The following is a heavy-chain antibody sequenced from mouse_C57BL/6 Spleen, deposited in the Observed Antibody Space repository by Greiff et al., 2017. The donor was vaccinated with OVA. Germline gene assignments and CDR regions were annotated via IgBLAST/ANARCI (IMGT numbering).Heavy chain of an antibody. Sequence: EVQLQQSGAELVRPGASVKLSCTASGFNIKDDYMHWVQQRPEQGLEWLGWIDPENGDNEYASKFQGKATITADTSSNTAYLQLSSLTSEDTAVYYCTRIDYGTNWYFDVWGTGTTVTVSS. CDR2: IDPENGDN. J-gene: IGHJ1*03. D-gene: IGHD2-1*01. CDR3: TRIDYGTNWYFDV. V-gene: IGHV14-4*01. CDR1: GFNIKDDY.